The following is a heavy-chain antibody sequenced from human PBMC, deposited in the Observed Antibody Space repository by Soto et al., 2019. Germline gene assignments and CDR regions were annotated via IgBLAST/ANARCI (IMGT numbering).Heavy chain of an antibody. CDR3: ARQSPRVRLVGY. Sequence: PSETLSLTCTVSGATISSSNYYWGWIRQPPGKGLEWIGSIYHSGSTYYKPSLKSRVTISVDTSKNQFSLKLTSLTAADTAVYYCARQSPRVRLVGYWGQGTLVTVSS. CDR1: GATISSSNYY. D-gene: IGHD3-10*01. CDR2: IYHSGST. V-gene: IGHV4-39*01. J-gene: IGHJ4*02.